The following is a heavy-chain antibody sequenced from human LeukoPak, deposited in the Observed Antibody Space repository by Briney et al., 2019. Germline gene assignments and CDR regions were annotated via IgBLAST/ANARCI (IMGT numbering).Heavy chain of an antibody. CDR1: GFTFSDYY. V-gene: IGHV3-11*04. CDR2: ISSGSTI. D-gene: IGHD7-27*01. Sequence: GGSLRLSCAASGFTFSDYYMSWIRQAPGKGLEWVSYISSGSTIYYADSVKGRFTISRDNAKNSLYLQMNSLRAEDTAVYYCAGHSGDYFDYWGQGTLVTVSS. CDR3: AGHSGDYFDY. J-gene: IGHJ4*02.